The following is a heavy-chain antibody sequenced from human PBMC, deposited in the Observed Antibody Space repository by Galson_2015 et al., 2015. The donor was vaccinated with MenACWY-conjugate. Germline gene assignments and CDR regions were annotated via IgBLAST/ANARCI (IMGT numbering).Heavy chain of an antibody. D-gene: IGHD3-10*01. CDR3: ARDSGRWFGELCIDY. J-gene: IGHJ4*02. CDR2: IKQDGREK. CDR1: GVRFGCYW. Sequence: SLILARAASGVRFGCYWMSWVRQGPVKWLEWVANIKQDGREKYYVDSVKGRFTISRDNAKNSLYLQMNRLRGEDTAVYYCARDSGRWFGELCIDYWGQGALVTVSS. V-gene: IGHV3-7*03.